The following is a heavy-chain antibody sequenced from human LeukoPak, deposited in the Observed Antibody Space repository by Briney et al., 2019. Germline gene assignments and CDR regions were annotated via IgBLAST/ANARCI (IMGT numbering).Heavy chain of an antibody. J-gene: IGHJ6*03. CDR3: AREQRLYYGSGITFLASGRPHYYMDV. Sequence: SETLSLTCTVSGYSISSGYYWGWIRQPPGKGLEWIGSIYESGSTYYNPSLKSRVTISVDTSKNQFSLKLSSVTAADTAVYYCAREQRLYYGSGITFLASGRPHYYMDVWGKGTTVTISS. CDR2: IYESGST. V-gene: IGHV4-38-2*02. CDR1: GYSISSGYY. D-gene: IGHD3-10*01.